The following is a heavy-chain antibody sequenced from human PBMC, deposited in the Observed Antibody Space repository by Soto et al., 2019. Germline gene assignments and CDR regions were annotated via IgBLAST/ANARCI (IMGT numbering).Heavy chain of an antibody. CDR3: ARGSGASLWGPQGYNWFDP. V-gene: IGHV4-59*01. CDR1: GGSISSYY. CDR2: IYYSGST. Sequence: SETLSLTCTVSGGSISSYYWSWIRQPPGKGLEWIGYIYYSGSTNYNPSLKSRVTISVDTSKNQFSLKLSSVTAADTAVYYCARGSGASLWGPQGYNWFDPRGQGNLVTV. J-gene: IGHJ5*02. D-gene: IGHD2-21*01.